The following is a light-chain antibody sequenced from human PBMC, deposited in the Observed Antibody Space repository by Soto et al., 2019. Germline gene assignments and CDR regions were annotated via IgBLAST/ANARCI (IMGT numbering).Light chain of an antibody. CDR1: SSDVGGYNY. CDR2: EVS. J-gene: IGLJ3*02. V-gene: IGLV2-14*01. Sequence: QSALTQPASESGSPGQSITISCTGTSSDVGGYNYVSWYQQHPGKAPKLMIYEVSNRPSGVSNRFSASKSGNTASLSISGLQAEDEADYYCSSYTSGSTGVFGGGTQLTVL. CDR3: SSYTSGSTGV.